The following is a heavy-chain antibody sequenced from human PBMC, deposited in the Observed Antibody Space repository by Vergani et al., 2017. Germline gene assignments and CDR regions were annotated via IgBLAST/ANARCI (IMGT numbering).Heavy chain of an antibody. CDR1: GFTFSSYA. J-gene: IGHJ4*02. CDR3: ARSPVVPAALFDY. D-gene: IGHD2-2*01. V-gene: IGHV3-23*01. CDR2: ISGSGGST. Sequence: EVQLLESGGGLVQPGGSLRLSCAASGFTFSSYAMSWVRQAPGKGLEWVSAISGSGGSTYYADSVKGRFTISRDNSKNSLYLQMNSLRAEDTAVYYCARSPVVPAALFDYWGQGTLVTVSS.